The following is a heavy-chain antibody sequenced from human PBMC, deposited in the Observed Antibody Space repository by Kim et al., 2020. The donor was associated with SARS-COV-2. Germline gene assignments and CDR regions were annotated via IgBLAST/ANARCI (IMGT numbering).Heavy chain of an antibody. Sequence: SETLSLTCTVSGGSVSSYYWSWIRQPPGKGLEWIGYIYYSGSTNYNPSLKSRVTISVDTSKSQFSLKLSSVTAADTAVYYCATNYDFWSGYSGPRYFDLWGRGTLVTVSS. V-gene: IGHV4-59*02. J-gene: IGHJ2*01. CDR2: IYYSGST. CDR3: ATNYDFWSGYSGPRYFDL. D-gene: IGHD3-3*01. CDR1: GGSVSSYY.